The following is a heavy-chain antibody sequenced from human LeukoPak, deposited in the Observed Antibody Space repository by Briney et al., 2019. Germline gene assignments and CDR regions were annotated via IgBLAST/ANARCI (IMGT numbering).Heavy chain of an antibody. CDR2: ISYDGGDK. CDR3: ARGGVVAPNTAGFDY. D-gene: IGHD2-15*01. V-gene: IGHV3-30*03. Sequence: PGGSLRLSCVASGFTFSSYGMHWVRQAPGKGPEWVALISYDGGDKYYVDSVKGRFTISRDNSKNTLYLQMNSLRAEDTAVYYCARGGVVAPNTAGFDYWGQGTLVTVSS. J-gene: IGHJ4*02. CDR1: GFTFSSYG.